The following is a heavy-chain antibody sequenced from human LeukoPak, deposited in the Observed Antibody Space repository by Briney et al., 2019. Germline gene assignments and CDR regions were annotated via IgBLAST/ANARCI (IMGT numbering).Heavy chain of an antibody. CDR3: ARQTTVLLWFGELPTPNYFDY. D-gene: IGHD3-10*01. J-gene: IGHJ4*02. CDR2: IYYSGST. CDR1: GGSISSSSYY. Sequence: SETLSLTCTVSGGSISSSSYYWGWIRQPPGTGLEWIGSIYYSGSTYYNPSLKSRVTISVDTSKNQFSLKLSSVTAADTAVYYCARQTTVLLWFGELPTPNYFDYWGQGTLVTVSS. V-gene: IGHV4-39*01.